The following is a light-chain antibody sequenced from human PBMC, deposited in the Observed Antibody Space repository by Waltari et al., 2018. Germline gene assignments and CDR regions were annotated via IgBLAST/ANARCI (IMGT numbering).Light chain of an antibody. V-gene: IGLV2-11*01. CDR3: CSYAGSYTRV. J-gene: IGLJ2*01. CDR1: SSDVGGYNY. CDR2: DVS. Sequence: QSALTQPRSVSGSPGQSVTISCTGTSSDVGGYNYVSWYQQHPGKAPKLMFYDVSKRPSGVPDLFSGSKSGNTASLTISGLQAEDEADYYCCSYAGSYTRVFGGGTKLTVL.